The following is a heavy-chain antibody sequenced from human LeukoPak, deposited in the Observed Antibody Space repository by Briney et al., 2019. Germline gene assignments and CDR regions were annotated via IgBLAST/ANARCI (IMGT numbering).Heavy chain of an antibody. CDR3: AREGVPAAWDY. CDR2: INSRSSTI. Sequence: PGGSLRLSCAASGFTFSSYTMNWVRLAPGKGLEWVSYINSRSSTIHYTDSVKGRFTISRDNAKNSVYLQMDSLTDEDTAVYYCAREGVPAAWDYRGQGTLVTVSS. D-gene: IGHD2-2*01. V-gene: IGHV3-48*02. J-gene: IGHJ4*02. CDR1: GFTFSSYT.